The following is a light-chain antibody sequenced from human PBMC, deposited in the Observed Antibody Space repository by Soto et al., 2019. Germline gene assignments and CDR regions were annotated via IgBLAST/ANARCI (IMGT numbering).Light chain of an antibody. CDR1: QSVSSY. Sequence: EIVLTQSPATLSLSPGERATLSCRASQSVSSYLAWYQQKPGQAPRLLIYDASNRATGIPARFSGSGSGTDFNLTISSLEPEDFAFYYCQQRSNWPVTFGQGTRVEIK. CDR2: DAS. CDR3: QQRSNWPVT. V-gene: IGKV3-11*01. J-gene: IGKJ1*01.